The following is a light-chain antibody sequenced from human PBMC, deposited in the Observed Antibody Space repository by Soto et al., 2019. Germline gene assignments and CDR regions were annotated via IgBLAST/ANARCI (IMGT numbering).Light chain of an antibody. Sequence: EIVLTQSPATLSLSPGERATLSCRASQSVTSTFFTWYQQRPGQAPRLLIYGASNRATGIPDRFSGSGSGTDFTLTISRLEPEDFAVYYCQVYGRSFDPGTTVDLK. CDR1: QSVTSTF. J-gene: IGKJ3*01. CDR3: QVYGRS. CDR2: GAS. V-gene: IGKV3-20*01.